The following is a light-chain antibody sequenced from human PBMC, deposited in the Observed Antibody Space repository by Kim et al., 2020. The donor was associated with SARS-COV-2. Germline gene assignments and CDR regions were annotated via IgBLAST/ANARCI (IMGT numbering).Light chain of an antibody. CDR3: QQYNNWQPIA. V-gene: IGKV3-15*01. CDR2: GAF. Sequence: EIVMTQSPATLSVSPGERATLSCRASQSVSSNLAWYQQTPGQAPRLLIYGAFMRATGIPARFSGSGSGTEFTLTISSLQSEDFAVYYCQQYNNWQPIAFGQGARLEIK. CDR1: QSVSSN. J-gene: IGKJ5*01.